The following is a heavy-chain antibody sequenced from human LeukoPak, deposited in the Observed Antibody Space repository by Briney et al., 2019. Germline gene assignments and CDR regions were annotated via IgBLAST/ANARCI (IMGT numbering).Heavy chain of an antibody. CDR3: ARVPDLYSDLRRPFDY. V-gene: IGHV1-69*13. J-gene: IGHJ4*02. Sequence: GASVKVSCKASGGTFSSYAISWVRQAPGQGLEWMGGIIPIFGTANYAQKFQGRVTITADESTSTAYMELSSLRSEDTAVYYCARVPDLYSDLRRPFDYWGQGILVTVSS. D-gene: IGHD4-11*01. CDR1: GGTFSSYA. CDR2: IIPIFGTA.